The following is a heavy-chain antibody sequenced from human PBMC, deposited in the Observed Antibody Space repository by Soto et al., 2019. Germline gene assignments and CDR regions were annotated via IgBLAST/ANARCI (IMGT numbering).Heavy chain of an antibody. J-gene: IGHJ4*02. CDR3: ARSLLYGSGSYYFYYFDY. D-gene: IGHD3-10*01. CDR1: GGTFSSYA. CDR2: IIPIFGTA. V-gene: IGHV1-69*13. Sequence: ASVKVSCKASGGTFSSYAISWVRQAPGQGLEWMGGIIPIFGTANYAQKFQGRVTITADESTSTAYMELSSLRSEDTAVYYCARSLLYGSGSYYFYYFDYWGQGTLVTVSS.